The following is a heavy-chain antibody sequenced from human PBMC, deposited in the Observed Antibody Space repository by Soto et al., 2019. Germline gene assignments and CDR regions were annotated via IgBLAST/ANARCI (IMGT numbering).Heavy chain of an antibody. CDR3: AKGFSSGWYYYGMDV. CDR2: IPYDGSNK. V-gene: IGHV3-30*18. CDR1: GFTFSSYG. J-gene: IGHJ6*02. D-gene: IGHD6-19*01. Sequence: QVQLVESGGGVVQPGRSLRLSCAASGFTFSSYGMHWVRQAPGKGLEWVAVIPYDGSNKYYADSVKGRFTISRDNSKNTLYLQMNSLRAEDTAVYYCAKGFSSGWYYYGMDVWGQGTTVTVSS.